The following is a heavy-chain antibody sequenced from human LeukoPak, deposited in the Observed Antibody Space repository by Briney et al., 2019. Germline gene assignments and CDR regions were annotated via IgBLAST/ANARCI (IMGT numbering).Heavy chain of an antibody. Sequence: ASVKVSCKVSGYTLTELSMHWVRQAPGKGLEWMGGFDPEDGETIYAQKFQGRVTMTEDTSTDTAYMELSSLRSEDTAVYYCATASRTGRPQDAFDIWGQGTMVTVSS. V-gene: IGHV1-24*01. CDR2: FDPEDGET. D-gene: IGHD1-1*01. J-gene: IGHJ3*02. CDR1: GYTLTELS. CDR3: ATASRTGRPQDAFDI.